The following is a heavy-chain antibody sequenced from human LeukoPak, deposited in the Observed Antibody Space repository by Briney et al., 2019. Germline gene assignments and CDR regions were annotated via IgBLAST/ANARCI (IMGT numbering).Heavy chain of an antibody. D-gene: IGHD2-2*01. CDR2: TYYKSKWSN. V-gene: IGHV6-1*01. J-gene: IGHJ4*02. Sequence: SQTLSLICAISGDSVSSNSAVWNWIRQSPSRGLEWLGSTYYKSKWSNNYAVSVRSRIIINPDTSENQFSLQLNSVTPEDTAVYYCARGDQAFDYWGQGTLVTVSS. CDR1: GDSVSSNSAV. CDR3: ARGDQAFDY.